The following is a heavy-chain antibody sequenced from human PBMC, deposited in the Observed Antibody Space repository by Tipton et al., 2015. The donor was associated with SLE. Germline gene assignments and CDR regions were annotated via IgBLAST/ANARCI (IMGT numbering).Heavy chain of an antibody. CDR2: IYHSGST. D-gene: IGHD6-13*01. Sequence: TLSLTCSVSGYSISSGYYWGWIRQPPGRGLEWSGSIYHSGSTSYNPSLKSRVTISVDTSKNQLSLKLSSVTAAGTAVYYCARVGSTFDYWGQGTLVTVSS. J-gene: IGHJ4*02. V-gene: IGHV4-38-2*02. CDR1: GYSISSGYY. CDR3: ARVGSTFDY.